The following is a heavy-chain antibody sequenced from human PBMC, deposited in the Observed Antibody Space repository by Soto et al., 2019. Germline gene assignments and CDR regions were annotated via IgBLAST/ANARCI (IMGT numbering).Heavy chain of an antibody. CDR3: ATVITMVRGVNFDY. Sequence: GASVKVSCKVSGYTLTELSMHWVRQAPGKGLEWMGGFDPEDGETIYAQKFQGRVTMTEDTSTDTAYMELSSLRSEDTAVYYCATVITMVRGVNFDYWGQGTLVTVSS. V-gene: IGHV1-24*01. CDR2: FDPEDGET. J-gene: IGHJ4*02. CDR1: GYTLTELS. D-gene: IGHD3-10*01.